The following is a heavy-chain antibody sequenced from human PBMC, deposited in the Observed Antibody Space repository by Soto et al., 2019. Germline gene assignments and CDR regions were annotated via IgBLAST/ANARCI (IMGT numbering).Heavy chain of an antibody. CDR2: ISGSGGST. CDR1: GFTFSSYA. Sequence: GGSLRLSCAASGFTFSSYAMRWVRQAPGKGLEWVSAISGSGGSTYYEDSLKGRFTITRDNSKNPLYLQMNSLRAEDTAVYYCAKDGGGHCSSTSCPWAAFYFDYWGQGTLVTVSS. V-gene: IGHV3-23*01. J-gene: IGHJ4*02. CDR3: AKDGGGHCSSTSCPWAAFYFDY. D-gene: IGHD2-2*01.